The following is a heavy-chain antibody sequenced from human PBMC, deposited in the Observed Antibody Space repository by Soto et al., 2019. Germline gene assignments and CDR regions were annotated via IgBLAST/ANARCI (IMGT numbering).Heavy chain of an antibody. D-gene: IGHD6-19*01. V-gene: IGHV1-18*04. CDR3: ARDLGRAVAGTGWFDP. J-gene: IGHJ5*02. Sequence: GASVKVSCKASCYTLTSYGISGVRQAPLQGLEWVRWISAYNGKTNYRQKLQGRVTMTIGAPTSTAYMELRSLRSDDTAVYYCARDLGRAVAGTGWFDPWGQGTLVTVSS. CDR1: CYTLTSYG. CDR2: ISAYNGKT.